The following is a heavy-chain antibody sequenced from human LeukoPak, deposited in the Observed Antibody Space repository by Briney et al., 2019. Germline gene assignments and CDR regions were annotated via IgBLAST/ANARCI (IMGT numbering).Heavy chain of an antibody. CDR1: GYTFTSYD. CDR2: TNPNSGNT. J-gene: IGHJ6*02. Sequence: ASVKVSCKASGYTFTSYDINWVRQATGQGLEWMGWTNPNSGNTGYAQKFQGRVTMTRNTSISTAYMELSSLRSEDTAVYYCARAKTTVTNLHYYYGMDVWGQGTTATVSS. D-gene: IGHD4-17*01. CDR3: ARAKTTVTNLHYYYGMDV. V-gene: IGHV1-8*01.